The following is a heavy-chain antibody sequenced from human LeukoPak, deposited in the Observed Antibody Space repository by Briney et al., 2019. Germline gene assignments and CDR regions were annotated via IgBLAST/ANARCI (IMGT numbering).Heavy chain of an antibody. CDR2: IWHDGSHK. CDR3: ASGDYRSGWYLDY. Sequence: PGGSLRLSCAASAFPFSSYGMHWVRQAPGKGLEWVAVIWHDGSHKYYADSVKGRFTISRDNSKNTLYLQMNSLRAEDTAVYYCASGDYRSGWYLDYWGQGTLVTVSS. CDR1: AFPFSSYG. J-gene: IGHJ4*02. V-gene: IGHV3-33*01. D-gene: IGHD6-19*01.